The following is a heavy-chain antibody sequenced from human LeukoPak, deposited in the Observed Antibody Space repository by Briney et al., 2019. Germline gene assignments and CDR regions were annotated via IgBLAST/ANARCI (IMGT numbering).Heavy chain of an antibody. CDR2: IIPIFGTA. V-gene: IGHV1-69*13. J-gene: IGHJ3*02. CDR1: GGTFSSYA. CDR3: ARDRFSRDDSSGYEGFAFDI. D-gene: IGHD3-22*01. Sequence: SVKVSCKASGGTFSSYAISWVRQAPGQGLEWRGGIIPIFGTANYAQKFQGRVTITADESTSTAYMELSSLRSEDTAVYYCARDRFSRDDSSGYEGFAFDIWGQGTMVTVSS.